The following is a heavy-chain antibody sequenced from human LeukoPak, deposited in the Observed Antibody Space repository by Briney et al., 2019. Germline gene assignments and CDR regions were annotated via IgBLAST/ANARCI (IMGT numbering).Heavy chain of an antibody. CDR1: GGSLSSYY. V-gene: IGHV4-59*12. J-gene: IGHJ6*03. CDR2: IYYSGST. CDR3: ARDGSRVRYCSSTSCYRGYMDV. Sequence: SETLSLTCTVSGGSLSSYYWSWIRQPPGKGLEWIGYIYYSGSTNYNPSLKSRVTISVDTSKNQFSLKLSSVTAADTAVYYCARDGSRVRYCSSTSCYRGYMDVWGKGTTVTVSS. D-gene: IGHD2-2*01.